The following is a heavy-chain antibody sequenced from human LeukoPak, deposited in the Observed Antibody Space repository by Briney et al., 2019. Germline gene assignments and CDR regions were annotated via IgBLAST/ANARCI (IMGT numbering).Heavy chain of an antibody. D-gene: IGHD4-11*01. J-gene: IGHJ4*02. CDR2: IIPIFGTA. Sequence: SVKVSCKASGGTFSSYAISWVRQAPGQGLEWMGGIIPIFGTANYAQKFQGRVTITADESTSTVYMELSSLRSEDTAVYYCARARPSYSNYGYFDYWGQGTLVTVSS. CDR3: ARARPSYSNYGYFDY. V-gene: IGHV1-69*13. CDR1: GGTFSSYA.